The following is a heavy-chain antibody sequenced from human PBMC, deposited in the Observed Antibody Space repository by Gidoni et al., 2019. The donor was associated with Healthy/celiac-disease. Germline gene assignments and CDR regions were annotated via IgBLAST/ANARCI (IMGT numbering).Heavy chain of an antibody. V-gene: IGHV4-31*03. CDR3: ARRGYSYGNFDY. J-gene: IGHJ4*02. D-gene: IGHD5-18*01. CDR1: GCSISSGGYY. Sequence: QVQLPESGPGLVKPSQTLSLTCPVSGCSISSGGYYWSWIRQHPGKGLEWIGYIYYSGSTYYNPSLKSRVTISVDTSKNQFSLKLSSVTAADTAVYYCARRGYSYGNFDYWGQGTLVTVSS. CDR2: IYYSGST.